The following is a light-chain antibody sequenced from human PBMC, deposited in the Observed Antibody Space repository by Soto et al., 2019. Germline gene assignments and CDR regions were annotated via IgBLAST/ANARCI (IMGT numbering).Light chain of an antibody. CDR3: YSAADNNVV. Sequence: SYELTQPSSVSVSPGQTARITCSGDVLAKKYARWFQQKPGQAPVLVIYKDSEWPSGIHERFSGSSSGTTVTLTISGAQVEDEADYYCYSAADNNVVFGGGTKLTVL. CDR1: VLAKKY. V-gene: IGLV3-27*01. J-gene: IGLJ2*01. CDR2: KDS.